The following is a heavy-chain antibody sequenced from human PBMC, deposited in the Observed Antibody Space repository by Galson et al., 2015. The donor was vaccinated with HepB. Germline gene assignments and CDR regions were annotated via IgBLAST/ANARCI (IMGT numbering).Heavy chain of an antibody. Sequence: SLRLSCAASGFTFSSYSMNWVRQAPGKGLEWVSYISSSSSTIYYADSVKGRFTVSRDNAKNSLYLQMNSLRAEDTAVYYCARGVAAAGTDDYYFDYWGQGTLVTVSS. CDR2: ISSSSSTI. D-gene: IGHD6-13*01. CDR1: GFTFSSYS. CDR3: ARGVAAAGTDDYYFDY. V-gene: IGHV3-48*04. J-gene: IGHJ4*02.